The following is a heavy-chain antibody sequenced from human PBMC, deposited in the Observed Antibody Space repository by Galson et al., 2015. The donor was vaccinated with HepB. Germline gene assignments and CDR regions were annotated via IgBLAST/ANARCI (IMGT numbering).Heavy chain of an antibody. CDR1: GYTFTSYA. V-gene: IGHV1-3*01. Sequence: SVKVSCKASGYTFTSYAMHWVRQAPGQRLEWMGWINAGNGNTKYSQKFQGRVTITRDTSASTAYMELSSLRSEDTAVYYCARVVPAAMPVPYDAFDIWGQGTMVTVSS. D-gene: IGHD2-2*01. J-gene: IGHJ3*02. CDR2: INAGNGNT. CDR3: ARVVPAAMPVPYDAFDI.